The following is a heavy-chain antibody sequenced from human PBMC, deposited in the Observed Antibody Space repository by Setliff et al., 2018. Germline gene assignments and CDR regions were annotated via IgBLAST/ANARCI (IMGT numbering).Heavy chain of an antibody. CDR1: GGSFSGYY. D-gene: IGHD3-9*01. Sequence: XETLSLTCAVYGGSFSGYYWSWIRQPPGXXXXXIXXXXXXXXXXXXXXXXXRVXXXVDTSKNQFSLKLSSVTAADTAVYYCARGARYFDWLFDPDYYFDYWGQGTLVTVSS. CDR2: XXXXXXX. V-gene: IGHV4-34*01. CDR3: ARGARYFDWLFDPDYYFDY. J-gene: IGHJ4*02.